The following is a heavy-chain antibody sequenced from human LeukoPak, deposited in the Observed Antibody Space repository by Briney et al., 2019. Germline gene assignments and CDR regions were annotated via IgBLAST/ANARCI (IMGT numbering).Heavy chain of an antibody. CDR3: AGGQGYSSSWYQNWFDP. D-gene: IGHD6-13*01. V-gene: IGHV1-24*01. CDR1: GYTLTELS. Sequence: GASVKVSCKVSGYTLTELSMHWVRQAPGKGLEWMGGFDPEDGETIYAQKFQGRVTMTEDTSTDTAYMEPSSLRSEDTAVYYCAGGQGYSSSWYQNWFDPWGQGTLVTVSS. CDR2: FDPEDGET. J-gene: IGHJ5*02.